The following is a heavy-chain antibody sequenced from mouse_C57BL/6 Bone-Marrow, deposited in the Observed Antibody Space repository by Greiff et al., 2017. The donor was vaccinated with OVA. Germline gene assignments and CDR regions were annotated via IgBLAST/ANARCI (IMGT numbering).Heavy chain of an antibody. D-gene: IGHD2-1*01. V-gene: IGHV1-39*01. Sequence: VQLQHSGPELVKPGASVKISCKASGYSFTDYNMNWVKQSNGKSLEWIGVINPNYGTTSYNQKFKGKATLTVDQSSSTAYMQLNSLTSEDSAVYYCAREESYGNYEAWFAYWGQGTLVTVSA. CDR2: INPNYGTT. J-gene: IGHJ3*01. CDR1: GYSFTDYN. CDR3: AREESYGNYEAWFAY.